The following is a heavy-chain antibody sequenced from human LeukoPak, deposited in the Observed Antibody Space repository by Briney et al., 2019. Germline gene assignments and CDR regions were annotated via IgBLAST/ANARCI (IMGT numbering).Heavy chain of an antibody. CDR1: GYTFTSYA. CDR2: INAGNGNT. D-gene: IGHD3-10*01. Sequence: ASVKVSCKASGYTFTSYAMHWVRQAPGQRLEWMGWINAGNGNTKYSQEFQGRVTITMDTSASTAYMELSSLRSEDMAVYYCAVAFMVRGVIDAFDIWGQGTMVTVSS. J-gene: IGHJ3*02. CDR3: AVAFMVRGVIDAFDI. V-gene: IGHV1-3*03.